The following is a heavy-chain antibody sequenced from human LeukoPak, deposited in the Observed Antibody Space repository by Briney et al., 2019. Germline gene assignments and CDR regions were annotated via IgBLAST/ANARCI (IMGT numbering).Heavy chain of an antibody. V-gene: IGHV3-74*01. Sequence: GGSLSLSCAASGFIFGDYRMHGLRHVPGKGLLWVSRISIDGSSTIYADSVEGRFTISRDNAKNTLYLQMNSRRVEDTAMYYCARGLGYCTSTTCLLPFDYWGQGTLVTVSS. D-gene: IGHD2-2*01. CDR1: GFIFGDYR. CDR2: ISIDGSST. J-gene: IGHJ4*02. CDR3: ARGLGYCTSTTCLLPFDY.